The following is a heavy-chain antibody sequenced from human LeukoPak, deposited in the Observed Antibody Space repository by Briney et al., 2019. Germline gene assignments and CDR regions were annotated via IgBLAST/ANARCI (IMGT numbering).Heavy chain of an antibody. J-gene: IGHJ4*02. CDR2: INHSGYT. V-gene: IGHV4-59*12. Sequence: SETLSLNCTVSGGSISSYYWSWVRQTPGKGLEWIGEINHSGYTNDSPSLKSRVTLSIDTSRKQFSLNLRSVTVADTGIYYCTRMTTGHDYWGKGTLVTVSS. CDR1: GGSISSYY. CDR3: TRMTTGHDY. D-gene: IGHD4-17*01.